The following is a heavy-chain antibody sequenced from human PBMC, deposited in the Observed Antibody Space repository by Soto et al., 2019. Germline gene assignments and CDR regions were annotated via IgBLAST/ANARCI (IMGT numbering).Heavy chain of an antibody. D-gene: IGHD5-12*01. CDR1: GASISNAY. CDR2: IHSSGTF. CDR3: ARDNIVSKGYGMDV. J-gene: IGHJ6*02. Sequence: QVQLQESGPGLVKPSEPLSLTCTVSGASISNAYWSWIRQAAGKRLVWSGRIHSSGTFNYNPSLKSRVSISRDTSQNPISLKRSSVTAADTAVYYCARDNIVSKGYGMDVWGQGTTVTVSS. V-gene: IGHV4-4*07.